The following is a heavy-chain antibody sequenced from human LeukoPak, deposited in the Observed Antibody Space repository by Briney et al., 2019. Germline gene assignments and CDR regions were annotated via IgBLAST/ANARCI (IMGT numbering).Heavy chain of an antibody. CDR2: INHSGST. Sequence: SETLSLACAVYGGSFSGYYWSWIRQPPGKGLEWIGEINHSGSTNYNPSLKSRVTISVDTSKNQFSLKLSSVTAADTAVYYCARGGMTIFGVVIGRAFDYWGQGTLVTVSS. D-gene: IGHD3-3*01. J-gene: IGHJ4*02. CDR1: GGSFSGYY. V-gene: IGHV4-34*01. CDR3: ARGGMTIFGVVIGRAFDY.